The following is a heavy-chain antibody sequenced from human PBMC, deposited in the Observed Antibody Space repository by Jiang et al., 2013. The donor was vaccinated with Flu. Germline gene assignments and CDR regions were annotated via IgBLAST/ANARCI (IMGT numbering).Heavy chain of an antibody. D-gene: IGHD3-16*01. Sequence: GSGLVKPSETLSLTCTVSGGSISSSSYYWGWIRQPPGKGLEWIGSIYYSGSTYYNPSLKSRVTISVDTPKNQFSLKLSSVTAADTAVYYCARVSFLGGFDLLEIDYWGQGTLVTVSS. CDR1: GGSISSSSYY. CDR3: ARVSFLGGFDLLEIDY. CDR2: IYYSGST. V-gene: IGHV4-39*07. J-gene: IGHJ4*02.